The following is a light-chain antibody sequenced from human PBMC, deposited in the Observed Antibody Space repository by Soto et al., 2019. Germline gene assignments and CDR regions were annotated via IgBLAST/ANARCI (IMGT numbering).Light chain of an antibody. Sequence: QSALTQPASVSGSPGQSITISCTGTSSDIGADDFVSWYQHHPDKTPKLIIFEVTYRPTGISHRFSASKSGNTASLTISGLQVDDEAEYFCASYTSTIPYVFGSGTKVTVL. CDR1: SSDIGADDF. CDR3: ASYTSTIPYV. V-gene: IGLV2-14*01. J-gene: IGLJ1*01. CDR2: EVT.